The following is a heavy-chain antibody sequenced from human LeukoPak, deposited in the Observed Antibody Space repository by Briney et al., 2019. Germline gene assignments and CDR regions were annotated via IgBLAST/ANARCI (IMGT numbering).Heavy chain of an antibody. CDR1: GFTFSSYA. J-gene: IGHJ3*02. Sequence: EPGGSLRLSCAASGFTFSSYAMHWVRQAPGKGLVWVSRINSDGSSTSYADSVKGRFTISRDNAKNTLYLQMNSLRAEDTAVYYCARLSEAFDDAFDIWGQGTMVTVSS. CDR3: ARLSEAFDDAFDI. CDR2: INSDGSST. D-gene: IGHD1-14*01. V-gene: IGHV3-74*01.